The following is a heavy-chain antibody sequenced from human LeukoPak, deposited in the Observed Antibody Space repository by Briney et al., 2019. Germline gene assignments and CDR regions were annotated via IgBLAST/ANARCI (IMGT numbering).Heavy chain of an antibody. CDR1: GFTFSSYW. V-gene: IGHV3-7*01. CDR2: IKLDGSEK. J-gene: IGHJ6*03. Sequence: GGSLRLSCAASGFTFSSYWMSWVRQAPGKGLEWVATIKLDGSEKYYVDSVKGRFTISRDNAKNSLYLQMNSLRAEDTAVYYCARVESPDGYNYYYYMDVWGKGTTVTISS. D-gene: IGHD5-24*01. CDR3: ARVESPDGYNYYYYMDV.